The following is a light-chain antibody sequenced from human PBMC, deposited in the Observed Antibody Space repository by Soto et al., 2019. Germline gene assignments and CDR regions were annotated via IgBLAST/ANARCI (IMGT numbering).Light chain of an antibody. Sequence: QSALTQPPSVSGSPGQSVTISCTGTSSDVGAYNLVSWYQHHPGKAPKLIIYDVDKRPSGVPHRFSGSKSGNTASLTISGRQAEDESDYHCCAYAGSYTFYGFGSGTKLTVL. CDR3: CAYAGSYTFYG. J-gene: IGLJ1*01. CDR2: DVD. V-gene: IGLV2-11*01. CDR1: SSDVGAYNL.